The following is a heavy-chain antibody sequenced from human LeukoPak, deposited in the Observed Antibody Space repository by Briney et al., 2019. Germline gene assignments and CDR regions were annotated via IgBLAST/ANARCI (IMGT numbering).Heavy chain of an antibody. CDR3: AKDGKNHFDY. J-gene: IGHJ4*02. CDR2: ISWDAGTT. V-gene: IGHV3-43*01. Sequence: GGSLRLSCAASGFTFSNAWMSWVRQAPGKGLEWVSLISWDAGTTYYADSVKGRFTISRDNSKNSLYLQMNSLRTEDTALYYCAKDGKNHFDYWGQGTLVTVSS. CDR1: GFTFSNAW. D-gene: IGHD1-14*01.